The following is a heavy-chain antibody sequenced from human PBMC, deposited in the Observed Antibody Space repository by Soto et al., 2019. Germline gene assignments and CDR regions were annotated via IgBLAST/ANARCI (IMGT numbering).Heavy chain of an antibody. CDR2: IYPGDSDT. J-gene: IGHJ6*02. V-gene: IGHV5-51*01. Sequence: GESLKISCKGSGYSFTTYWIGWVRQMPGKGLESMGIIYPGDSDTRYSPSFQGQVIISADKSISTAYLQWSSLKASDTPMYYCARLPDPQYVSGSSVYYRPYYYYSGMDVWGQGTTVTVSS. D-gene: IGHD3-22*01. CDR1: GYSFTTYW. CDR3: ARLPDPQYVSGSSVYYRPYYYYSGMDV.